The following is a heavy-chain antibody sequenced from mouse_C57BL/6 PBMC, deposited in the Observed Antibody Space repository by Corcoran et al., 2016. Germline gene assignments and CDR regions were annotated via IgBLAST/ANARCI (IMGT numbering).Heavy chain of an antibody. D-gene: IGHD2-10*02. CDR1: GYTFTDYN. CDR3: ARREYDPYAMDY. CDR2: INPNNGGT. Sequence: EVQLQQSGPELVKPGASVKIPCKASGYTFTDYNMDWVKQSHGKSLEWIGDINPNNGGTIYNQKFKGKATLTVDKSSSTAYMELRSLTSEDTAVYYCARREYDPYAMDYWGQGTSVTVSS. J-gene: IGHJ4*01. V-gene: IGHV1-18*01.